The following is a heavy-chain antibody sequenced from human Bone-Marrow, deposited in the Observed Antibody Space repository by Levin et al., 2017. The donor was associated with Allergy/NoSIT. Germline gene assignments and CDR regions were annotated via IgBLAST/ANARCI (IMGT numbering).Heavy chain of an antibody. CDR3: AIYDSSDDAFHM. J-gene: IGHJ3*02. CDR2: IYPGDSDT. D-gene: IGHD3-16*01. CDR1: GHTSTNYW. V-gene: IGHV5-51*01. Sequence: PGGSLRLSCKASGHTSTNYWIGWVRQMPGKGLEWMGIIYPGDSDTRYSPSFQGHVSISADKSISTAYLQWSSLKTSDTAIYYCAIYDSSDDAFHMWGQGTLVTVSS.